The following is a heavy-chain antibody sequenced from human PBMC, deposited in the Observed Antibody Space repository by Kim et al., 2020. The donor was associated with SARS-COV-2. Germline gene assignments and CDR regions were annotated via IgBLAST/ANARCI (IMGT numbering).Heavy chain of an antibody. CDR3: TTDFTQHLLPTVPDNWFDP. CDR2: IKRKTDGGTT. Sequence: GGSLRLSCAASGFSFSNAWMSWVRQAPGKGLEWVGRIKRKTDGGTTDYAAPVKGRFTISRDDSKNTLFLQMNSLKIEDTAVYYCTTDFTQHLLPTVPDNWFDPWGQGTRVTVSS. J-gene: IGHJ5*02. D-gene: IGHD5-18*01. V-gene: IGHV3-15*01. CDR1: GFSFSNAW.